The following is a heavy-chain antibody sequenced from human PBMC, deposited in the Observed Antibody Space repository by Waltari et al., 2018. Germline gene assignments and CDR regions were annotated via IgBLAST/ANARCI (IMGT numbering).Heavy chain of an antibody. J-gene: IGHJ4*02. Sequence: EVQLVESGGGLIQPGGSLRLSCAASGFIVSSKYMSWVRQAPGKGVEWVSVIYGGGSTYYADSVKGRFTISRDNSKNTLYLQLNSLRAEDTAVYYCARDGYSSGWYNGFDYWGQGTLVTVSS. D-gene: IGHD6-19*01. CDR1: GFIVSSKY. CDR2: IYGGGST. V-gene: IGHV3-53*01. CDR3: ARDGYSSGWYNGFDY.